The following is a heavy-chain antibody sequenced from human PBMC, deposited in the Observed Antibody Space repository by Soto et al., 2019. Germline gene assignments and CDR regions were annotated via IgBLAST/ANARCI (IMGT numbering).Heavy chain of an antibody. D-gene: IGHD3-22*01. CDR2: IIPIFGTA. CDR1: GGTFSSYA. Sequence: CKASGGTFSSYAISWVRQAPGQGLEWMGGIIPIFGTANYAQKFQGRVTITADESTSTAYMVLSSLRSEDTAVYYCARDQYYYDSSGYYPTGWFDPWGQGTLVTVSS. CDR3: ARDQYYYDSSGYYPTGWFDP. V-gene: IGHV1-69*01. J-gene: IGHJ5*02.